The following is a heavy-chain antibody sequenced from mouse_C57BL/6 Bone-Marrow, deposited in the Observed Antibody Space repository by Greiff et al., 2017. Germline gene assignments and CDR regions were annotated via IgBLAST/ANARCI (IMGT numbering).Heavy chain of an antibody. CDR2: IYPRSGNT. CDR1: GYTFTSYG. CDR3: ARKGREFAY. J-gene: IGHJ3*01. Sequence: VKLVESGAELARPGASVKLSCKASGYTFTSYGISWVKQRTEQGLEWIGEIYPRSGNTYYNEKFKGKATLTADKSSSTAYMELRSLTSEDSAVYFCARKGREFAYWGQGTLVTVSA. V-gene: IGHV1-81*01.